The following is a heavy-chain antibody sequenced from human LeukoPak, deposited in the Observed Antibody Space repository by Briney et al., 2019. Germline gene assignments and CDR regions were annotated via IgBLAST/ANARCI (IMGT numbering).Heavy chain of an antibody. CDR1: GGSISSYY. J-gene: IGHJ6*03. CDR2: IYTSGST. Sequence: SETLSLTCTVSGGSISSYYWSWIRQPPGKGLEWIGYIYTSGSTNYNPSLKSRVTISVDTSKNQFSLKLSSVTAADTAVYYCARDQVTTTGYYYYYYMDVWGKGTTVTVSS. CDR3: ARDQVTTTGYYYYYYMDV. D-gene: IGHD4-17*01. V-gene: IGHV4-4*09.